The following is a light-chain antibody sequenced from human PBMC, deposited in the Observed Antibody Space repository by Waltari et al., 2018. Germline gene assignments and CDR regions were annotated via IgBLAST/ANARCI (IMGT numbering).Light chain of an antibody. CDR1: QSVSMN. Sequence: EIMMTQSPATLSVSPGERATLSCRASQSVSMNLAWYQQKPGQAPRLLIYGASTMGHGIPGRFSGSGSGTEFTLTISSLQSEDFAIYYCQQYNNWPLYTFGQGTKLEIK. CDR2: GAS. J-gene: IGKJ2*01. V-gene: IGKV3-15*01. CDR3: QQYNNWPLYT.